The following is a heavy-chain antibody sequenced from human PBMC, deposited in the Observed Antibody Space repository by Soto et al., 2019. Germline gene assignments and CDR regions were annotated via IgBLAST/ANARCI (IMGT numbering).Heavy chain of an antibody. Sequence: QVQLQESGPGLVKPSETLSLTCTVSGGSISSYYWSWIRQPPGKGLEWMGYIYYSGSTNYNPSLKGRVTIPVDPSKNQFPLKLSSVTAADTAVYYCARLNYVGSETTNWFDPWGQGTLVTVSS. CDR2: IYYSGST. J-gene: IGHJ5*02. CDR1: GGSISSYY. CDR3: ARLNYVGSETTNWFDP. D-gene: IGHD1-7*01. V-gene: IGHV4-59*08.